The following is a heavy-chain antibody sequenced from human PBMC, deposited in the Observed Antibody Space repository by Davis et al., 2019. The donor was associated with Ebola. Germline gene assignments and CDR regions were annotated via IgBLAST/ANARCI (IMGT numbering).Heavy chain of an antibody. CDR2: ISSSSSTI. CDR1: GFTFSSYS. Sequence: PGGSLRLSCAASGFTFSSYSMNWVRQAPGKGLEWVSYISSSSSTIYYADSVKGRFTISRDNAKNYLYLQMNSLRDEDTAVYYCARSWLSPYYYYGMDVWGKGTTVTVSS. CDR3: ARSWLSPYYYYGMDV. V-gene: IGHV3-48*02. J-gene: IGHJ6*04. D-gene: IGHD3-9*01.